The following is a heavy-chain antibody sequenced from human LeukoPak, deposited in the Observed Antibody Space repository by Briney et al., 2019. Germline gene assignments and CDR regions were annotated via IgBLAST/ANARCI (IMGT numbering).Heavy chain of an antibody. CDR1: GDSISSGFYF. Sequence: ETLSLTCTVSGDSISSGFYFWGWIRQPPGKGLEWVSAISGSGGSTYYADSVKGRFTISRDNSKNTLYLQMNSLRAEDTAVYYCAKGLQWLPFDYWGQGTLVTVSS. J-gene: IGHJ4*02. CDR2: ISGSGGST. CDR3: AKGLQWLPFDY. V-gene: IGHV3-23*01. D-gene: IGHD6-19*01.